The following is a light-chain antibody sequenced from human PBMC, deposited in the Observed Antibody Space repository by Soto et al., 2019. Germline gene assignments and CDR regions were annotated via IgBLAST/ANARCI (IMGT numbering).Light chain of an antibody. Sequence: QSALTQPPSASGSPGQSVTISCTGTSSDVGAYNYVSWYQQQPGKAPKLIIYEVSERPSGVPDRFSGSRSGNAASLTVSGLQAEDEADYYCDSYACNHKIFGGGTKLTVL. CDR3: DSYACNHKI. J-gene: IGLJ2*01. V-gene: IGLV2-8*01. CDR2: EVS. CDR1: SSDVGAYNY.